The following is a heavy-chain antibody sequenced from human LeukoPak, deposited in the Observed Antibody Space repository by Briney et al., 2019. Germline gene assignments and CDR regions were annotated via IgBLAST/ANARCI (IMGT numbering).Heavy chain of an antibody. D-gene: IGHD2-21*02. Sequence: PGGSLRLSCAASGFTFSDYYMSWIRQAPGKGLEWVSTINTSGGRTYYADSVKGRFTISRDNSKNTLYLQMNSLRAEDTAVYYCTRREDCGGDCPYYFDYWGQGTLVTVSS. CDR1: GFTFSDYY. CDR3: TRREDCGGDCPYYFDY. V-gene: IGHV3-23*01. J-gene: IGHJ4*02. CDR2: INTSGGRT.